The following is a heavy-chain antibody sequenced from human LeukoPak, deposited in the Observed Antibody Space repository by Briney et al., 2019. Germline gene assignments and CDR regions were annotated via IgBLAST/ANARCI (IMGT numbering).Heavy chain of an antibody. J-gene: IGHJ2*01. CDR2: INSDG. CDR3: ARGGGYGGNSGWYFDL. Sequence: GGSLRLSCAASGFTFSSSWMHWVRQGPGKGLVCISRINSDGTYADSVKGRFTISRDNARYTLYLQMDSLRAEDTAVYYCARGGGYGGNSGWYFDLWGRGTLVTVSS. CDR1: GFTFSSSW. V-gene: IGHV3-74*01. D-gene: IGHD4-23*01.